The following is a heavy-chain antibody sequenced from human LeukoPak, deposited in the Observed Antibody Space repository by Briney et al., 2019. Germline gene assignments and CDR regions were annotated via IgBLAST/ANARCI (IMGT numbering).Heavy chain of an antibody. V-gene: IGHV4-59*01. J-gene: IGHJ4*02. Sequence: PSETLSLTCTVSGGSITNFYWSWIRQAPGKGLEWIGYSHNSGSTDYNPSLKGRVTISVDTSKNQLSLKLSSVTAADTAVYYCAREMNCYDSTGYYLHYLDYWGQGTLVTVSS. CDR1: GGSITNFY. CDR3: AREMNCYDSTGYYLHYLDY. CDR2: SHNSGST. D-gene: IGHD3-22*01.